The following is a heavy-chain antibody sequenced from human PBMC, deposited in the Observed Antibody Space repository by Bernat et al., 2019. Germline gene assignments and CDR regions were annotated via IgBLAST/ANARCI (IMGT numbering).Heavy chain of an antibody. V-gene: IGHV3-30*01. CDR1: GFTFSSYA. Sequence: QVQLVESGGGVVQPGRSLRLSCAASGFTFSSYAMHWVRQAPGKGLEWVAVISYDGSNKYYADSVKGRFTISRDNSKNTLYLQMNSLRAEDTAVYYCARDYSLPGDYGYYYYYMDVWGKGTTVTVSS. CDR3: ARDYSLPGDYGYYYYYMDV. J-gene: IGHJ6*03. D-gene: IGHD4-17*01. CDR2: ISYDGSNK.